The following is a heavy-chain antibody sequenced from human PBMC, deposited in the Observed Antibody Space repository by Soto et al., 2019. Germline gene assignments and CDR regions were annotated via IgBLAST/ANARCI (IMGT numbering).Heavy chain of an antibody. CDR2: IIPIFGTA. CDR1: GGTFSSYA. Sequence: WASVKVSCKASGGTFSSYAISWVRQAPGQGLEWMGGIIPIFGTANHAQKFQGRVTITADESTSTAYMELSSLRSEDTAVYYCARQIVGATRYFDYWGQGTLVTVSS. V-gene: IGHV1-69*13. J-gene: IGHJ4*02. CDR3: ARQIVGATRYFDY. D-gene: IGHD1-26*01.